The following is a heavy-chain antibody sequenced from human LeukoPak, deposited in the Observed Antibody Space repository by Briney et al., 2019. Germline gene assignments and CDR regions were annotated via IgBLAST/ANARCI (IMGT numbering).Heavy chain of an antibody. CDR1: GGSISSSSYY. D-gene: IGHD3-10*01. J-gene: IGHJ4*02. V-gene: IGHV4-39*01. Sequence: SETLSLTCTVSGGSISSSSYYWGWIRQPPGKGLEWIGSIYYSGSTYYNPSLKSRVTISVDTSKNQFSLKLSSVTAADTAVYYCARLPLLLWFGEFPPHFDYWGQGTLVTVSS. CDR3: ARLPLLLWFGEFPPHFDY. CDR2: IYYSGST.